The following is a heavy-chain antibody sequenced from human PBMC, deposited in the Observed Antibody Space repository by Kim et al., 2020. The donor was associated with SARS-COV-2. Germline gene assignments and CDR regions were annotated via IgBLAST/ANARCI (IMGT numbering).Heavy chain of an antibody. CDR2: IYFTGTT. CDR3: ARQVRVGRHRDH. D-gene: IGHD1-26*01. Sequence: SETLSLTCTVSGVSIDTSDYYWAWIRQPPGQGLEWIATIYFTGTTFYSTSLKSRATVSIDTSKDQFSLDLNSVTTTDTSMYYCARQVRVGRHRDHWGQGILVTVSS. J-gene: IGHJ4*02. CDR1: GVSIDTSDYY. V-gene: IGHV4-39*01.